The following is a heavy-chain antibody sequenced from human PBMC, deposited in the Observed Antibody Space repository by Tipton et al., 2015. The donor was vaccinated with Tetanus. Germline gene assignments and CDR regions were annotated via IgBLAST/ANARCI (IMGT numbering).Heavy chain of an antibody. CDR1: GASISSYY. Sequence: GLVKPSETLSLTCTVSGASISSYYWSWIRQPPGKGLEWIGYIYYSGSTNYNPSLKSRVTISVDTSKNQFSLKLTSVTAADTAVYYCARDRGLTTSGGIGMDVWGQGTTVTVSS. V-gene: IGHV4-59*01. CDR2: IYYSGST. CDR3: ARDRGLTTSGGIGMDV. J-gene: IGHJ6*02. D-gene: IGHD4-17*01.